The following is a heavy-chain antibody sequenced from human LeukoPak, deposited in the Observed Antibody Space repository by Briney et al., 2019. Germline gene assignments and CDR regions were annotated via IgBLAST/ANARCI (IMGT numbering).Heavy chain of an antibody. CDR2: INSDGSST. CDR1: GFTFSSYW. Sequence: GGSLRLSCAASGFTFSSYWMHWVRQAPGKGLVWVSRINSDGSSTSYADSVKGRFTISRDNAKNTLYLQMNSLRAEDTAVYYCASTFDPKVVATIGAFDIWGQGTMVTVSS. CDR3: ASTFDPKVVATIGAFDI. V-gene: IGHV3-74*01. D-gene: IGHD5-12*01. J-gene: IGHJ3*02.